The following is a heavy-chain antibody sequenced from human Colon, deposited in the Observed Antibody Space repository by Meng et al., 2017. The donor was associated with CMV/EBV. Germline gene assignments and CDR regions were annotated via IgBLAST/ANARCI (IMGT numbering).Heavy chain of an antibody. CDR2: INPNSGGR. CDR1: GYTFNSYY. J-gene: IGHJ6*02. V-gene: IGHV1-2*02. CDR3: ARGDLARLFSYYYGMDV. D-gene: IGHD3-22*01. Sequence: ASVKVSCKTSGYTFNSYYIHWVRQAPGQGLEWMGWINPNSGGRNFAQQFQGRVSMTRDTSVNTAYLELTGLTSADTAVYYCARGDLARLFSYYYGMDVWGQGTTVTVSS.